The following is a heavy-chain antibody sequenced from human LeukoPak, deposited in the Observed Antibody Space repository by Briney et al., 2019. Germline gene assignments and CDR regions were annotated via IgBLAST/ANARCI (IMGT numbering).Heavy chain of an antibody. CDR1: GYTFTTHD. V-gene: IGHV1-69*05. Sequence: GASVKVSCKASGYTFTTHDLTWVRQATGQGLEWMGGIIPIFGTANYAQKFQGRVTITTDESTSTAYMELSSLRSEDTAVYYCARGPYYYMDVWGKGTTVTVSS. CDR2: IIPIFGTA. CDR3: ARGPYYYMDV. J-gene: IGHJ6*03.